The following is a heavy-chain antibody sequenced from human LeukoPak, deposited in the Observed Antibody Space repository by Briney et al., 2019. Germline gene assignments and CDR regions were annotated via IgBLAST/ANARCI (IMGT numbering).Heavy chain of an antibody. CDR2: IIPLFGTA. CDR3: ARAMGVATIPQHHYYGMDV. CDR1: GGTFNNYA. J-gene: IGHJ6*02. Sequence: SVKVSCKASGGTFNNYAISWVRQAPGQGLEWMGGIIPLFGTANYAQKFLGRVIITADESTSTAYMELSSLRSEDTAVYYCARAMGVATIPQHHYYGMDVWGQGTTVTVSS. V-gene: IGHV1-69*13. D-gene: IGHD5-12*01.